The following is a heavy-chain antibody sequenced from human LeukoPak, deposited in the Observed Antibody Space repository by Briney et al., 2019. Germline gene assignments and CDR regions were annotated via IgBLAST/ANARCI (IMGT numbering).Heavy chain of an antibody. D-gene: IGHD6-13*01. Sequence: GGSLRLSCAASRFTFRSYWMSWVRQAPGKGLEWVANIKQDGSEKFYVDSVKGRFTISRDNAKNSLYLQMNSLRAEDTAVYYCGRIMYRSSSNSDNIDVWGKGTTVTVSS. V-gene: IGHV3-7*01. CDR1: RFTFRSYW. J-gene: IGHJ6*03. CDR2: IKQDGSEK. CDR3: GRIMYRSSSNSDNIDV.